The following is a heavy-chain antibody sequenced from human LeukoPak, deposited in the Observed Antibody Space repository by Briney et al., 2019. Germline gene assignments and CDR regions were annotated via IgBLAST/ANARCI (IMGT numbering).Heavy chain of an antibody. V-gene: IGHV3-23*01. D-gene: IGHD3-22*01. CDR2: ISGSGLRT. J-gene: IGHJ3*02. Sequence: GGSLRLSCEASGFTFSAYAMTWVRQAPGKGLEWVSAISGSGLRTYYADSVKGRFTISRDISKNTLYLQMDSLRAEDTAVYYCAKDRVTMIVVVAFDIWGQGTMVTVSS. CDR1: GFTFSAYA. CDR3: AKDRVTMIVVVAFDI.